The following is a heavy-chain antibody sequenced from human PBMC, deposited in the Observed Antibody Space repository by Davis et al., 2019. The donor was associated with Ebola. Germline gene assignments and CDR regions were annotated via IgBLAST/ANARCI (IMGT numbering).Heavy chain of an antibody. CDR2: INHSCIT. D-gene: IGHD3-3*01. J-gene: IGHJ6*02. CDR1: GGSFSGYY. V-gene: IGHV4-34*01. Sequence: SETLSLTCAVYGGSFSGYYWCWICHPPAKGLEWIGEINHSCITNYNPSLKSRVTISVDTYKNQFSLKLSSVTAADTAVYYCARARPNYDFWSGYRYYYGMDVWGQGTTVTVSS. CDR3: ARARPNYDFWSGYRYYYGMDV.